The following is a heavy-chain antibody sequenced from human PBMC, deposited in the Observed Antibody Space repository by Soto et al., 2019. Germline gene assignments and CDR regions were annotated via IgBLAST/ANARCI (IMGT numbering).Heavy chain of an antibody. V-gene: IGHV4-30-4*01. D-gene: IGHD5-12*01. J-gene: IGHJ4*02. CDR3: AREKGYISGPKNFDY. CDR2: IYDSGSS. CDR1: GASISSGDYF. Sequence: SETLSLTCTVSGASISSGDYFWSWIRQSPGKGLQLIGYIYDSGSSYYNPSLKSRVTMSVDTSKNQFSLKLSSVTAADTAVYYCAREKGYISGPKNFDYWGQGTLVTV.